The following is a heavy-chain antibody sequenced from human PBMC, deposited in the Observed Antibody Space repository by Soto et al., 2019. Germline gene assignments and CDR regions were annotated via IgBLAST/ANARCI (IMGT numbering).Heavy chain of an antibody. CDR1: GFTFSSYS. CDR3: AGRWGTHDAFDI. CDR2: ISSSSSYI. D-gene: IGHD2-8*02. Sequence: GGSLRLSCAASGFTFSSYSMNWVRQAPGKGLEWVSSISSSSSYIYYADSVKGRFTISRDNAKNSLYLQMNSLGAEDTAVYYCAGRWGTHDAFDIWGQGTMVTVSS. J-gene: IGHJ3*02. V-gene: IGHV3-21*01.